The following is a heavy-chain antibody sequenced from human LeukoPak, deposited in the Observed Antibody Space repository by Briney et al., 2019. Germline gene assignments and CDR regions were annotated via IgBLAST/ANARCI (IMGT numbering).Heavy chain of an antibody. CDR2: ISAYNGNT. J-gene: IGHJ4*02. CDR3: ARDLRSGAPYDY. CDR1: GYIFSSYG. V-gene: IGHV1-18*01. D-gene: IGHD3-10*01. Sequence: ASVKVSCKASGYIFSSYGISWVRQAPGQGLEGMGWISAYNGNTNYAQKLQGRVTMTTYTSTNTAYMELRSLRSDDTAVYYCARDLRSGAPYDYWGQGTLVTVSS.